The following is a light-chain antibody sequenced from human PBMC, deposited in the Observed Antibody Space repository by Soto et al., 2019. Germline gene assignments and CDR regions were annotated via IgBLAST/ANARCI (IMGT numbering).Light chain of an antibody. V-gene: IGKV3-20*01. CDR2: AAS. CDR1: QSVSSSY. Sequence: EIVLTQSPGTLSLSPGERATLSCRASQSVSSSYLAWYQQKPGQAPRPLIYAASRRATGIPDRFSGSGSGTYFTLTISGLEPEDFAVYYCQQYGSSPRTFGQGTKVEIK. CDR3: QQYGSSPRT. J-gene: IGKJ1*01.